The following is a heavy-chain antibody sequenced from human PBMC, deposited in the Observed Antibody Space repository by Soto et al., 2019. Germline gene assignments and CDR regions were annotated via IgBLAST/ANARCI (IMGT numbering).Heavy chain of an antibody. J-gene: IGHJ4*02. CDR2: ISGSGDTI. V-gene: IGHV3-11*01. CDR3: ARLGQFDF. CDR1: GFIFSDYY. Sequence: QVPLVQSGGGLVRPGGSLRLSCEASGFIFSDYYMAWFRQAPGKGLEWVSYISGSGDTIYYADSVKGRFTISRDSAKDSLYLQMNTLRDEDTAIYYCARLGQFDFWGQGTVVTVSS.